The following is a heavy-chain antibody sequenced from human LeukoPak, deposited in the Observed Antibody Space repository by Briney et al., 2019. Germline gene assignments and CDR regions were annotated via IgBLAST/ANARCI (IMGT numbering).Heavy chain of an antibody. Sequence: GGSLRLPCGASGFTFSTYWMAWPRQAPGKGLEWVANIKGDDSARHQADSVKGRFTISRDNAQNSVYLQMSSLRGEDTAIYYSARDFVGSLDYWGQGTLVTVSS. J-gene: IGHJ4*02. CDR1: GFTFSTYW. D-gene: IGHD1-26*01. CDR2: IKGDDSAR. CDR3: ARDFVGSLDY. V-gene: IGHV3-7*01.